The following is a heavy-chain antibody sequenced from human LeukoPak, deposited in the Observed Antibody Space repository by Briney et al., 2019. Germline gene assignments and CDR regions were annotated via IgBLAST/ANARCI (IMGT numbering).Heavy chain of an antibody. CDR3: TRDNSISRFYS. J-gene: IGHJ5*02. D-gene: IGHD6-13*01. CDR2: IYHSGGT. Sequence: SETLSLTCTVSGYSINSGYTWGWIRPPPGKGLEWIGNIYHSGGTYYNPSLTSRVTISVDTSKNQFSLKLTSVTAADTAVYYCTRDNSISRFYSWGRGTLVTVSS. CDR1: GYSINSGYT. V-gene: IGHV4-38-2*02.